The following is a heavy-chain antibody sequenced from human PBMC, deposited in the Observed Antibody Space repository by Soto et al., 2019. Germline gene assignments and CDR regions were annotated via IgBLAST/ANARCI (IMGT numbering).Heavy chain of an antibody. CDR2: INPSGGIT. D-gene: IGHD3-16*02. CDR1: GYKFTSCY. J-gene: IGHJ5*02. V-gene: IGHV1-46*03. Sequence: ASVEISCKASGYKFTSCYMHWVRQTPGQGLEGMGLINPSGGITSYAQKFQGRVTMTRDTSTSTVYMELSSLRFEATAAFNCSRQDRSYPDSAGYSSFDTWGEGTMVAFS. CDR3: SRQDRSYPDSAGYSSFDT.